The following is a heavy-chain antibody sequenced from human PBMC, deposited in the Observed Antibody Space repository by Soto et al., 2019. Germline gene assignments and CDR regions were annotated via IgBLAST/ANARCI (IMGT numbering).Heavy chain of an antibody. CDR1: GFTFSSYA. CDR2: ISYDGSNK. J-gene: IGHJ3*02. Sequence: QVQLVESGGGVVQPGRSLRLSCAASGFTFSSYAMHWVRQAPGKGLEWVAVISYDGSNKYYADSVKGRFTISRDNSKNTLYLQTNSLRAEHTAVYYCARYCSGGSCSDAFASWGQGTMVTVSS. D-gene: IGHD2-15*01. V-gene: IGHV3-30-3*01. CDR3: ARYCSGGSCSDAFAS.